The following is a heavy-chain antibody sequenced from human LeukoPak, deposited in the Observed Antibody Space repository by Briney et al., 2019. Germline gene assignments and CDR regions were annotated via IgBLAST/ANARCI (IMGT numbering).Heavy chain of an antibody. CDR2: FDPEDGET. D-gene: IGHD3-22*01. V-gene: IGHV1-24*01. CDR3: ATATYYYDSSQAITFDY. J-gene: IGHJ4*02. CDR1: GYTRTELS. Sequence: ASGKVSCKVSGYTRTELSMHWVRQAAGKGLEWMGGFDPEDGETIYAQKFQGRVTMTEDTSTDTAYMELSSLRSEDTAVYYCATATYYYDSSQAITFDYWGQGTLVTVSS.